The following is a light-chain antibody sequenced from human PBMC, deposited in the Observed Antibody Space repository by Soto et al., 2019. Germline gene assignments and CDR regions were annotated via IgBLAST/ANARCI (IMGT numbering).Light chain of an antibody. V-gene: IGKV3-15*01. CDR3: QQGHNWPLT. CDR2: GAS. J-gene: IGKJ2*01. Sequence: EIVMTQSPATLSLSPGERAALSCRASQSINSEWAWYQQKPGQPPRLLIYGASTRATGVPARFTGSESGSEFPLTISGLQSEDFAVYYCQQGHNWPLTFGQGTRLEI. CDR1: QSINSE.